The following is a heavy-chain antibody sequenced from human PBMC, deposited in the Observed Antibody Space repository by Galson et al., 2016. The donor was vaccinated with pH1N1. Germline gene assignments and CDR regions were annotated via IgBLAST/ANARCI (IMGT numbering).Heavy chain of an antibody. V-gene: IGHV3-23*01. CDR2: ISGSGDGT. CDR1: GFSFSNFG. D-gene: IGHD2-15*01. Sequence: SLRLSCAASGFSFSNFGMSWVRQAPGKGPEWVSGISGSGDGTYYADSVKGRSTISRDNSKNTVSLQMNSLRAEDTALYYCAKTHWNGGRCYSWRGSVFGSWGQGTLVTVSS. J-gene: IGHJ4*02. CDR3: AKTHWNGGRCYSWRGSVFGS.